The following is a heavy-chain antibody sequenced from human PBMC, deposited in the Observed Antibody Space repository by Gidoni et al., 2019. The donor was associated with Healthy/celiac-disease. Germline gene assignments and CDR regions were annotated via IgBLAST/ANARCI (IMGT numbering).Heavy chain of an antibody. CDR1: GFTFSSYS. CDR3: ARALGDDILTGKVEGYYYYGMDV. D-gene: IGHD3-9*01. J-gene: IGHJ6*02. Sequence: EVQLVESGGGLVQPGGSLRLSCAASGFTFSSYSMNWVRQAPGKGLEWVSYISSSSSTIYYADSVKGRFTISRDNAKNSLYLQMNSLRAEDTAVYYCARALGDDILTGKVEGYYYYGMDVWGQGTTVTVSS. V-gene: IGHV3-48*01. CDR2: ISSSSSTI.